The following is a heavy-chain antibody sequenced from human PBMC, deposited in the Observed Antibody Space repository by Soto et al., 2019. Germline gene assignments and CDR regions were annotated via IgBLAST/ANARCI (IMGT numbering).Heavy chain of an antibody. Sequence: QVQLVQSGAEVKKPGSSVKVSCKASGGTFSSYAISWVRQAPGQGLEWMGGIIPIFGTANYAQKFQGRVTITADESTSTAYMELSSLRSEDTAVYYCAGDLYGSGSLAARSMDVWGQGTTVTVSS. D-gene: IGHD3-10*01. V-gene: IGHV1-69*01. J-gene: IGHJ6*02. CDR3: AGDLYGSGSLAARSMDV. CDR1: GGTFSSYA. CDR2: IIPIFGTA.